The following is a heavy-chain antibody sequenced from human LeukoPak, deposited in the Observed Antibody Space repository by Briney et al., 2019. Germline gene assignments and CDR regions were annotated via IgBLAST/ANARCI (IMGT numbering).Heavy chain of an antibody. Sequence: PGGSLRLSCAASAITFSTYAMSRVRQAPGKGLECVSCVSSSSSYIYYADSVKGRFIISRDNAKNSLYLQINSLRAEDTAVYYCARSAGITGTTLEEPDFWGQGTLVTVSS. J-gene: IGHJ4*02. CDR1: AITFSTYA. CDR3: ARSAGITGTTLEEPDF. CDR2: VSSSSSYI. V-gene: IGHV3-21*01. D-gene: IGHD1-7*01.